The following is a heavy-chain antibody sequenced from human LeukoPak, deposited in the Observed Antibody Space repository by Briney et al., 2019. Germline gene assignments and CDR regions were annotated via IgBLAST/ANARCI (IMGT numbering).Heavy chain of an antibody. CDR3: GKEQGSGSYRTADY. CDR1: GFTFSSCG. CDR2: ITYDGDTR. J-gene: IGHJ4*02. V-gene: IGHV3-30*18. Sequence: GGSLRLSCAASGFTFSSCGMHWVRQAPGKGLEWVAVITYDGDTRYFEDSVKGRFTISRDTSKSTLYLQMNSLGAEDTAVYYCGKEQGSGSYRTADYWGQGTLVTVSS. D-gene: IGHD3-10*01.